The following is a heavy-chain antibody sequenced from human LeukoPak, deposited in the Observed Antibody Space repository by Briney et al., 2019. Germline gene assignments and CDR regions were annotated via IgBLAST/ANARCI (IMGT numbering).Heavy chain of an antibody. D-gene: IGHD2/OR15-2a*01. V-gene: IGHV3-15*01. CDR3: TTYLRSSGGFDY. CDR2: IKSKTDGGTT. J-gene: IGHJ4*02. Sequence: PGGSLRLTCVASGFTFTKHWMNWVRQAPGKGLEWVGRIKSKTDGGTTDYAAPVKGRFTISRDDSKNTLYLQMNSLKTEDTAVYYCTTYLRSSGGFDYWGLGTLVTVSS. CDR1: GFTFTKHW.